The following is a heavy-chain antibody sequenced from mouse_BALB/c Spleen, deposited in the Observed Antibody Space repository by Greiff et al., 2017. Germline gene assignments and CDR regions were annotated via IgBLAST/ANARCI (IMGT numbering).Heavy chain of an antibody. D-gene: IGHD2-14*01. V-gene: IGHV5-12-1*01. CDR1: GFAFSSYD. CDR3: APNSGGYDGAWFAY. J-gene: IGHJ3*01. Sequence: EVMLVESGGGLVKPGGSLKLSCAASGFAFSSYDMSWVRQTPEKRLEWVAYISSGGGSTYYPDTVKGRFTISRDNAKNTLYLQMSSLKSEDTAMYYCAPNSGGYDGAWFAYWGQGTLVTVSA. CDR2: ISSGGGST.